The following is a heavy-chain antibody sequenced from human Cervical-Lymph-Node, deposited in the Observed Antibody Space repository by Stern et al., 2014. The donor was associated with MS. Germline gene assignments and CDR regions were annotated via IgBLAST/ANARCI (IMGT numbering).Heavy chain of an antibody. D-gene: IGHD6-19*01. CDR3: TRFLQSGWSDLFDS. Sequence: EAHLVESGGGLVQPGGSQRLSCVASGSTFSTSWMSWVRQAPGKGLEWVANIKRDGSETYYLDSVKGRFTISRDNAKSSLYLEMNSLRAEDTAVYYCTRFLQSGWSDLFDSWGRGTLVTVSS. J-gene: IGHJ5*01. CDR2: IKRDGSET. CDR1: GSTFSTSW. V-gene: IGHV3-7*01.